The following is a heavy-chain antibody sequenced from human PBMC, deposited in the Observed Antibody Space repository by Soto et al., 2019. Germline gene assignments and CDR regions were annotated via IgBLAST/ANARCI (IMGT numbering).Heavy chain of an antibody. D-gene: IGHD1-26*01. CDR2: ISYDGSNK. Sequence: WWSLRLSCAASVFPFSTYTMHWFRQAPGKGLEWVALISYDGSNKYYADSVKGRFTISRDNSKNTLYLQMNSLRAEDTAVYYCASPGSGSYPRWGQGTLVTVSS. CDR1: VFPFSTYT. CDR3: ASPGSGSYPR. J-gene: IGHJ4*02. V-gene: IGHV3-30-3*01.